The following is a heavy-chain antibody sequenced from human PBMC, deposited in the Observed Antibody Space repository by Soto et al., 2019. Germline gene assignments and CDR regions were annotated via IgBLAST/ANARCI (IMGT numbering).Heavy chain of an antibody. Sequence: SETRSPTCTVFRAYVNTFRWSWVRQPAGKGLEWFGRIFPNGNTDYSPSPKNGGTLSVDTCKNQTPLYLTSVTAPATSVCYCAREWSHSAYNSAIGIQLSTFDRWGQGLPVTVSS. CDR3: AREWSHSAYNSAIGIQLSTFDR. CDR1: RAYVNTFR. CDR2: IFPNGNT. J-gene: IGHJ5*02. V-gene: IGHV4-4*07. D-gene: IGHD1-1*01.